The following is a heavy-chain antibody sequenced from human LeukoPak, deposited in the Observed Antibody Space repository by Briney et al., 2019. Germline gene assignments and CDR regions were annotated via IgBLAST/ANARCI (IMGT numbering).Heavy chain of an antibody. CDR3: ARVGCSSTSCSLTLPDYMDV. Sequence: GGSLRLSCAASGFTFSSYSMNWVRQAPGKGLEWVASISSISSYIYYADSVKGLFTISRDNAKNSLYLQMNSMSAEDTAVYYCARVGCSSTSCSLTLPDYMDVWGKGTTVTVSS. V-gene: IGHV3-21*01. D-gene: IGHD2-2*01. J-gene: IGHJ6*03. CDR1: GFTFSSYS. CDR2: ISSISSYI.